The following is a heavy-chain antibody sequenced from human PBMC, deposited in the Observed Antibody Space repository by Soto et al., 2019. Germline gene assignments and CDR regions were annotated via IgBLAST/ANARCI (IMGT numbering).Heavy chain of an antibody. D-gene: IGHD2-21*02. CDR3: ARDEVVYCGGDCYSDYFDY. Sequence: QVQLVESGGGVVQPGRSLRLSCAASGFTFSSYAMHWVRLAPGKGLEWVAVISYDGSNKYYADSVKGRFTISRDNSKNTLYLQMNSLRAEDTAVYYCARDEVVYCGGDCYSDYFDYWGQGTLVTVSS. J-gene: IGHJ4*02. CDR2: ISYDGSNK. CDR1: GFTFSSYA. V-gene: IGHV3-30-3*01.